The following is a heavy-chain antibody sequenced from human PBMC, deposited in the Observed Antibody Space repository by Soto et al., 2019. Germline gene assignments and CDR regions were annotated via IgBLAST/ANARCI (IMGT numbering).Heavy chain of an antibody. D-gene: IGHD6-19*01. J-gene: IGHJ2*01. CDR1: GFTFSSYA. CDR2: ISYDGSNK. V-gene: IGHV3-30-3*01. CDR3: ARGNSLYSSGWLDWYFDL. Sequence: VQLVESGGGVVQPGRSLRLSCAASGFTFSSYAMHWVRQAPGKGLEWVAVISYDGSNKYYADSVKGRFTISRDNSKNTLYLQINSLRAEDTAVDYCARGNSLYSSGWLDWYFDLWGRGTLVTVSS.